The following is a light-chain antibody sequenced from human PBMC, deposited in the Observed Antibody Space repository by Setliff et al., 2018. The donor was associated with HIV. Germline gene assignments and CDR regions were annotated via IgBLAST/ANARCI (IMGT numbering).Light chain of an antibody. CDR3: QHYGDFPWT. CDR1: QNVNNNY. J-gene: IGKJ1*01. Sequence: EIVLTQAPRTLSLSPGERATLSCKASQNVNNNYLAWFQQKPGQAPRLLIYSVSSRATGISDRFSGSVDGTHFTLTINRLEPEDFAVYYCQHYGDFPWTFGHGTKV. V-gene: IGKV3-20*01. CDR2: SVS.